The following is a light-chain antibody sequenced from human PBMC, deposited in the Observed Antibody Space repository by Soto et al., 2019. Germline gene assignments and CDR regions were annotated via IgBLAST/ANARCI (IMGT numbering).Light chain of an antibody. Sequence: QSVLTQPPSVSAAPGQKVTISCSGSSSNIGNNYVSWYQHLPGTAPKLLIYDNYKRPSGIPDRFSGSKSGTSATLGITGLQTGDGADYYCGTWDSRLSAVIFGGGTKVTVL. CDR3: GTWDSRLSAVI. V-gene: IGLV1-51*01. J-gene: IGLJ2*01. CDR1: SSNIGNNY. CDR2: DNY.